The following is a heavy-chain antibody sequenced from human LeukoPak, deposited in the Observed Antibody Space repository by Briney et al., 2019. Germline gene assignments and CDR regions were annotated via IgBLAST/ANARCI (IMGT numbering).Heavy chain of an antibody. CDR2: ISSISGTI. CDR1: GFTFSYYS. CDR3: ARDHGGSYSY. V-gene: IGHV3-48*01. D-gene: IGHD1-26*01. Sequence: GGSLRLSCAASGFTFSYYSMNWVRQAPGKGLERVSYISSISGTIDYADSVKGRFTISRDNAKNSLYLQMNSLRAEDTAVYYCARDHGGSYSYWRQETLVTVAS. J-gene: IGHJ4*02.